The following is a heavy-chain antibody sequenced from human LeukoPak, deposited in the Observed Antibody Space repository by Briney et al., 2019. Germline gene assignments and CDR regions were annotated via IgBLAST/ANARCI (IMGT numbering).Heavy chain of an antibody. J-gene: IGHJ4*02. V-gene: IGHV3-23*01. CDR1: GFTFNNFA. Sequence: GGSLRLSCAASGFTFNNFAMSWVRPPPRKGLEWVSAIGVNGGETKYEASVKGRFTIYRDNSRNTLYLQMNSLRVEDTAMYYCGRDSKLDYWGQGTLVTVSS. CDR2: IGVNGGET. CDR3: GRDSKLDY.